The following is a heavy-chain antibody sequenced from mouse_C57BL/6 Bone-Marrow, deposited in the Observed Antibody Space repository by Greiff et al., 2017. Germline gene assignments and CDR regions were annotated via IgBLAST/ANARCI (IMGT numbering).Heavy chain of an antibody. CDR1: GFTFSDYY. CDR2: INYDGSST. D-gene: IGHD2-2*01. CDR3: ARDEDGYAFAY. Sequence: EVKLMESEGGLVQPGSSMKLSCTASGFTFSDYYMAWVRQVPEKGLEWVANINYDGSSTYYLDSLKSRFIISRDNAKNILYLQMSSLKSEDTATYYCARDEDGYAFAYWGQGTLVTVSA. J-gene: IGHJ3*01. V-gene: IGHV5-16*01.